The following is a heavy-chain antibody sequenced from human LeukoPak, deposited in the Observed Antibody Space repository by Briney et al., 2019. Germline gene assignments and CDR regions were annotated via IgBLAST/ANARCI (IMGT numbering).Heavy chain of an antibody. D-gene: IGHD3-10*01. Sequence: PSETLSLTCTVSGGSISSYYWSRIRQPAGKGLEWIGRIYTSGSANYNPSPKSRVTISVDTSKNQFSLKLSSVTAADTAVYYCARRITMVRGVETYNWFDPWGQGTLVTVSS. CDR1: GGSISSYY. CDR3: ARRITMVRGVETYNWFDP. V-gene: IGHV4-4*07. J-gene: IGHJ5*02. CDR2: IYTSGSA.